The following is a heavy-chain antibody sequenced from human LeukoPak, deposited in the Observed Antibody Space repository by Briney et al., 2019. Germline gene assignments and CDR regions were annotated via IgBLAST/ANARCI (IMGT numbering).Heavy chain of an antibody. J-gene: IGHJ4*02. CDR1: GFTFSSYG. Sequence: GGTLRLSCAASGFTFSSYGMSWVRQAPGKGLEWVSYISSSSSIIYYADSVKGRFTISRDNAKNSLYLQMNSLRAEDTAVYYCARVPLYTRSYYFDYWGQGTLVTVSS. D-gene: IGHD6-13*01. CDR3: ARVPLYTRSYYFDY. V-gene: IGHV3-48*01. CDR2: ISSSSSII.